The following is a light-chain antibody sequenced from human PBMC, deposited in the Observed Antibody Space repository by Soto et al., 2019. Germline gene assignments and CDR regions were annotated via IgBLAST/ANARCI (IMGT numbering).Light chain of an antibody. CDR1: QNIINY. CDR2: VAS. V-gene: IGKV1-39*01. J-gene: IGKJ5*01. CDR3: QQSYNAPIT. Sequence: DIQMTQSPSSLSASVGDRDTITCRASQNIINYLNWYQQKPGKAPQLLSYVASRLASGVPSRFSGSGSGTEFTLTIRSLQPEDFATYYCQQSYNAPITCGQETRLDI.